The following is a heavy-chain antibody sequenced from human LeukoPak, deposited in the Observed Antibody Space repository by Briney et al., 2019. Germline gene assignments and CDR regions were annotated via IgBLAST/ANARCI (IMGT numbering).Heavy chain of an antibody. CDR1: GFTFSSYW. D-gene: IGHD2-21*02. Sequence: GGSLRLSCAASGFTFSSYWMSWVRQAPGKGLEWVANIKQDASKKDYVDSVKGRFTISRDNAKNSLYLQMNSLRAEDTALYYCARTLAYCGGDCYSSTPQSDAFDIWGQGTMVTVSS. CDR2: IKQDASKK. CDR3: ARTLAYCGGDCYSSTPQSDAFDI. J-gene: IGHJ3*02. V-gene: IGHV3-7*03.